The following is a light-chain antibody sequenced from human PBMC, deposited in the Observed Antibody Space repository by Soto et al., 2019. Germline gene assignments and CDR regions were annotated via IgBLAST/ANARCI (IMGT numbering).Light chain of an antibody. CDR1: QSVSSY. Sequence: EIVMTQSPGTLSLSPGERATLSCRASQSVSSYLAWYQQKPGQAPRLLIYDAYNRATGIPARFSGSGSGTDFTLTIRRLEPEDFAVYFCKQYGSSPQTFGQGTKVDIK. CDR3: KQYGSSPQT. CDR2: DAY. V-gene: IGKV3-20*01. J-gene: IGKJ1*01.